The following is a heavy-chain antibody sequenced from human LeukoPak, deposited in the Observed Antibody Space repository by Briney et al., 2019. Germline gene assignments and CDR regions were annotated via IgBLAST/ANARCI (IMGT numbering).Heavy chain of an antibody. D-gene: IGHD2/OR15-2a*01. CDR2: IYYSGST. CDR1: GGSISSYY. CDR3: ASWVPSCYTFYDAFDI. J-gene: IGHJ3*02. V-gene: IGHV4-59*01. Sequence: SETLPLTCTVSGGSISSYYWSWIRQPPGKGLEWIGYIYYSGSTNYNPSLKSRVTISVDTSKNQFSLKLSSVTAADTAVYYCASWVPSCYTFYDAFDIWGQATMVTVSS.